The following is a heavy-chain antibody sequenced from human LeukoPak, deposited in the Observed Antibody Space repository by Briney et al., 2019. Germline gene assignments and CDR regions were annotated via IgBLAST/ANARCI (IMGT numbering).Heavy chain of an antibody. CDR1: GFTFRNYA. CDR2: ISGGGSNT. J-gene: IGHJ4*02. CDR3: AKDLGQYYDILTGYWSWGFDY. Sequence: PGGSLRLSCAASGFTFRNYAMTWVRQAPGKGLEWVSAISGGGSNTYYADSVKGRFTISRDNSKNTLYLQMNSLRAEDTAVYYCAKDLGQYYDILTGYWSWGFDYWGQGTLVTVSS. V-gene: IGHV3-23*01. D-gene: IGHD3-9*01.